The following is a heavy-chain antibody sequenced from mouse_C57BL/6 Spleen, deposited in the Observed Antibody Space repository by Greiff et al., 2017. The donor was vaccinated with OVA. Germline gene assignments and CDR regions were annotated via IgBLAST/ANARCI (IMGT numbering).Heavy chain of an antibody. CDR2: INPSSGYT. CDR3: AREDYGSSYWFAY. Sequence: VQLQQSGAELAKPGASVKLSCKASGYTFTSYWMHWVKQRPGQGLEWIGYINPSSGYTKYNQKFKDKATLTADKSSSTAYMQLSRLTYEDSAVYYCAREDYGSSYWFAYWGQGTLVTVSA. CDR1: GYTFTSYW. D-gene: IGHD1-1*01. J-gene: IGHJ3*01. V-gene: IGHV1-7*01.